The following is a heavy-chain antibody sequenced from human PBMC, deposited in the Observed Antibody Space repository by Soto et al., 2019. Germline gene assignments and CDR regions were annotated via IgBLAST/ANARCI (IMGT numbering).Heavy chain of an antibody. D-gene: IGHD3-10*01. CDR1: GFTFSSYW. J-gene: IGHJ3*02. V-gene: IGHV3-7*01. CDR2: IKQDGSEK. Sequence: GGSLRLSCAASGFTFSSYWMSWVRQAPGKGLEWVANIKQDGSEKYYVDSVKGRFTISRDNAKNSLYLQMNSLRAEDTAVYYCARPSRGSGGPDPYAFDIWGQGTMVTVSS. CDR3: ARPSRGSGGPDPYAFDI.